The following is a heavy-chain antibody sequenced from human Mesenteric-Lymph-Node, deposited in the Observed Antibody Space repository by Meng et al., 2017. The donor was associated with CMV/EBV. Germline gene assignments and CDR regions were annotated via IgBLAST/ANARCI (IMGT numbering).Heavy chain of an antibody. J-gene: IGHJ4*02. Sequence: GGSLRLSCEASGFTFSSYEMNWVRQAPEKGLEWVSYISSIGNTIYYADSVKGRFTISRDNSKNTLYLQMNSLRAEDTAVYYCARDGPPIVVVPAAIRGYFDYWGQGTLVTVSS. CDR3: ARDGPPIVVVPAAIRGYFDY. CDR1: GFTFSSYE. V-gene: IGHV3-48*03. D-gene: IGHD2-2*01. CDR2: ISSIGNTI.